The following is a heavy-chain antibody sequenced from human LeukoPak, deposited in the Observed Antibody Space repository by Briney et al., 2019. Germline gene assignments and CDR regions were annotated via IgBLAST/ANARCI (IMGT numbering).Heavy chain of an antibody. J-gene: IGHJ6*03. CDR2: ISSSGSTI. CDR3: ARAYYDFWSGYYNYYYYYYMDV. D-gene: IGHD3-3*01. CDR1: GFTFSTYW. V-gene: IGHV3-11*04. Sequence: GGSLRLCCAASGFTFSTYWMSWIRQAPGKGLEWVSYISSSGSTIYYADSVKGRFTISRDNAKNSLYLQMNSLRAEDTAVYYCARAYYDFWSGYYNYYYYYYMDVWGKGTTVTVSS.